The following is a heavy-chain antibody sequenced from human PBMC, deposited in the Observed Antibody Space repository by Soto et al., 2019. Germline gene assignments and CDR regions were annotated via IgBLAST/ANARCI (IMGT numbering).Heavy chain of an antibody. D-gene: IGHD3-22*01. CDR3: ARLPRQYYYDSSGYWGAFDI. CDR2: IIPIFGIA. CDR1: GGTFSSYA. V-gene: IGHV1-69*13. Sequence: SVKVSCKASGGTFSSYAISWVRQAPGQGLEWMGGIIPIFGIANYAQKFQGRVTITADESTSTAYMELSSLRSEDTAVYYCARLPRQYYYDSSGYWGAFDIWGQGTMVTVSS. J-gene: IGHJ3*02.